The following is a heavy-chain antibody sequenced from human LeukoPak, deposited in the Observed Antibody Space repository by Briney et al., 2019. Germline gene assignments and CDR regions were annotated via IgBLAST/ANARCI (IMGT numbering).Heavy chain of an antibody. Sequence: GGSLRLSCAASGFTFSSNYMSWVRQAPGKGLEWVSVIYSGGSTYYADSVKGRFTISRDNSKNTLYLQMNSLRAEDTAVYYCARDLYGSGRSGYWGQGTLVTVSS. CDR3: ARDLYGSGRSGY. CDR1: GFTFSSNY. J-gene: IGHJ4*02. D-gene: IGHD3-10*01. CDR2: IYSGGST. V-gene: IGHV3-66*01.